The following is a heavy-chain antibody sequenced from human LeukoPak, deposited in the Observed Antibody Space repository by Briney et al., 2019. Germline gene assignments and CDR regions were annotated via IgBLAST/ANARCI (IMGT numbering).Heavy chain of an antibody. CDR1: GYTFTGYY. CDR2: INPNSGGT. V-gene: IGHV1-2*04. D-gene: IGHD2-21*01. J-gene: IGHJ6*02. Sequence: ASVKVSCKASGYTFTGYYMHWVRQAPGQGLEWMGWINPNSGGTNYAQKFQGWVTMTRDTSISTAYMELSRLRSDDTAVYYCARSGDRSYYGMDVWGRGTTVTVSS. CDR3: ARSGDRSYYGMDV.